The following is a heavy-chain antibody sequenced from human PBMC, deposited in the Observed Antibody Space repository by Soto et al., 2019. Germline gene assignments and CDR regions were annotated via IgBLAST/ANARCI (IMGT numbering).Heavy chain of an antibody. J-gene: IGHJ5*02. D-gene: IGHD3-3*01. V-gene: IGHV3-23*01. CDR1: GFTFSSYA. CDR3: AKRGGYYFWSGNWFDP. Sequence: GGSLRLSCAASGFTFSSYAMSWVRQAPGKGLEWVSAISGSGGSTYYADSVKGRFTISRDNSKNTLYLQMNSLRAEDTAVYYCAKRGGYYFWSGNWFDPWGQGTLVTVSS. CDR2: ISGSGGST.